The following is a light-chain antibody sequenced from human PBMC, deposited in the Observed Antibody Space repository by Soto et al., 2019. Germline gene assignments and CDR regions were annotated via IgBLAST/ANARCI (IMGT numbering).Light chain of an antibody. J-gene: IGKJ1*01. V-gene: IGKV1-39*01. CDR3: QQSYSTLGWT. Sequence: DVQMTQSPSSLSASVGDRVTITCRASQSISSYLNWYQQKPGKAPKLLIYAASSLQSGVRSRFSGSGYGTDFTLTISSLQPEDFATYYCQQSYSTLGWTFGQGTKVEIK. CDR2: AAS. CDR1: QSISSY.